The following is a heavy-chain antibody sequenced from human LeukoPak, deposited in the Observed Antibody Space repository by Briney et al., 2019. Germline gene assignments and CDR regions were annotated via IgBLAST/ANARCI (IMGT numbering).Heavy chain of an antibody. CDR1: GGSISGHY. CDR2: IFYSGRT. CDR3: ARVRSAAATNAFDY. Sequence: SETLSLTCTVSGGSISGHYWSWIRQPPGRGLEWIGYIFYSGRTNYNPSLKSRVTMSVDTSKNQFSLQLSSVTAADTAVYYYARVRSAAATNAFDYCGQGTLVTVSS. J-gene: IGHJ4*02. D-gene: IGHD6-13*01. V-gene: IGHV4-59*11.